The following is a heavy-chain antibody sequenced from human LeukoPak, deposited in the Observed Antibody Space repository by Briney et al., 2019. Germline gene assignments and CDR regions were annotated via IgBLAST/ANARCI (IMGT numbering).Heavy chain of an antibody. Sequence: PSETLSLTCTVSGGSISSYYWSWIRQPPGKGLEWIGYIYYSGSTNYNPSLKSRVTISVDTSKNQFSLKLSSVTAADTAVYYCARDSDGYYYYMDVWGKGTTVTVSS. J-gene: IGHJ6*03. V-gene: IGHV4-59*01. CDR3: ARDSDGYYYYMDV. CDR2: IYYSGST. CDR1: GGSISSYY.